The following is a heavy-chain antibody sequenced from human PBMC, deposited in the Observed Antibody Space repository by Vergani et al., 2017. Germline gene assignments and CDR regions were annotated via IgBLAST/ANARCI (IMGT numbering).Heavy chain of an antibody. CDR1: GFTFSSYG. CDR2: ISYDGSNK. V-gene: IGHV3-30*18. Sequence: QVQLVESGGGVVQPGRSLRLSCAASGFTFSSYGMHWVRQAPGKGLEWVAVISYDGSNKYYADSVKGRFTISRDNSKNTLYLQMNSLRAEDTAVYYCAKDGXSYRPPSYYYYMDVWSKGTTVTVSS. J-gene: IGHJ6*03. D-gene: IGHD1-26*01. CDR3: AKDGXSYRPPSYYYYMDV.